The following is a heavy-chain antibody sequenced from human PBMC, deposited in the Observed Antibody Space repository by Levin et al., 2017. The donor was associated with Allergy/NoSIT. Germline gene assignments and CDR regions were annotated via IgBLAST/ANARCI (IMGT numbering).Heavy chain of an antibody. CDR3: ARLGHYGDYVDY. Sequence: GESLKISCKASGHTFTSYGISWVRQAPGQGLEWMGWISAYNGNTNYAQKLQGRVTMTTDTSMSTAYMELRSLRSDDTAVYYCARLGHYGDYVDYWGQGTLVTVSS. V-gene: IGHV1-18*01. D-gene: IGHD4-17*01. CDR2: ISAYNGNT. J-gene: IGHJ4*02. CDR1: GHTFTSYG.